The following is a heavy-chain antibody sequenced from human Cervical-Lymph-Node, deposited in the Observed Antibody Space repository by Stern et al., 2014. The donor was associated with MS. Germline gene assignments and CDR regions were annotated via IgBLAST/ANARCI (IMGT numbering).Heavy chain of an antibody. CDR3: AREGGNTAEYFQH. CDR2: IYYDGSNR. Sequence: MQLVESGGGVVQPGRSLRLSCAASGFTFSSSGMHWVRQAPGKGLEWLAIIYYDGSNRCYADSVKGRFTISRDNSKNTLYLQMNSLRAEDTAVYYCAREGGNTAEYFQHWGQGTLVTVSS. D-gene: IGHD4-23*01. V-gene: IGHV3-33*01. CDR1: GFTFSSSG. J-gene: IGHJ1*01.